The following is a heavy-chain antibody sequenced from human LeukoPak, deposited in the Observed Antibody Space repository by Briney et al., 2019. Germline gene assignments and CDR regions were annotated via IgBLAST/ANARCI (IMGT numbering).Heavy chain of an antibody. CDR2: IKPNGGST. CDR1: GYTFTSYY. Sequence: GASVKVSCNASGYTFTSYYLHWVRQAPGQGLEWMGIIKPNGGSTTYAQKLQGRVTMTRDTSTSTVYMELSSLRSDDTAVYYCARGVGTNYFDYRGQGTLVTVSS. D-gene: IGHD1-26*01. V-gene: IGHV1-46*01. CDR3: ARGVGTNYFDY. J-gene: IGHJ4*02.